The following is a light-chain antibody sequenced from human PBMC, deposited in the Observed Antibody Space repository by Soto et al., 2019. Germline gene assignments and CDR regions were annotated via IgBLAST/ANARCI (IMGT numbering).Light chain of an antibody. V-gene: IGKV2-28*01. Sequence: IATTQSPLSLPVTPGKPASISCGPGESLLHSNGYYYLDWYLQKPGQSPRLXXSLAFNRASGVPDRFSGSGSGTYFTLKLNRVEDDDVGVYDCMQALQTTHTFGQGTKVDIK. CDR2: LAF. CDR3: MQALQTTHT. J-gene: IGKJ2*01. CDR1: ESLLHSNGYYY.